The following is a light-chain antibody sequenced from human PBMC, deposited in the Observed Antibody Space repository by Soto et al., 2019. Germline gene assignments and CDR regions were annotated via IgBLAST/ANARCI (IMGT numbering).Light chain of an antibody. CDR2: MGF. Sequence: DIVMTQSPLSLPVTPGEPASISCRSSQSLLNRNGQNCLDWYLQKPGQSPQLLIHMGFIRASGVPDRFSGRGSGTYFTLTISRVEAEDVGVYYCMQALESPPTFGGGTNVEIK. J-gene: IGKJ4*01. V-gene: IGKV2-28*01. CDR1: QSLLNRNGQNC. CDR3: MQALESPPT.